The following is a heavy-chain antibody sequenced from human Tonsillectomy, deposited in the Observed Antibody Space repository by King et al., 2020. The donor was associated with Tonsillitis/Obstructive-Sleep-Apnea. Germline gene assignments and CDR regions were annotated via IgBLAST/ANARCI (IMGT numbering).Heavy chain of an antibody. J-gene: IGHJ6*04. CDR2: INHSVST. Sequence: VQLQQWGAGLLKPSETLSLTCAVYGGSFSGNFWSWIRQPPGKGLEWIGEINHSVSTNYNPSLKSRVTISVDTSKNQFSLKLSSVTAADTAVYYCASWGAYFRITNCYNVWGKGPPVTVSS. D-gene: IGHD2-2*02. CDR3: ASWGAYFRITNCYNV. V-gene: IGHV4-34*01. CDR1: GGSFSGNF.